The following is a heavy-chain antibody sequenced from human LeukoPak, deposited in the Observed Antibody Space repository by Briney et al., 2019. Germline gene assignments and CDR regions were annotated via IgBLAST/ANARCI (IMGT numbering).Heavy chain of an antibody. V-gene: IGHV1-69*13. CDR3: ARAAYSSSYAAGY. CDR1: GYTFTSYG. J-gene: IGHJ4*02. Sequence: ASVKVSCKASGYTFTSYGISWVRQAPRQGLEWMGGIIPIFGTANYAQKFQGRVTITADESTSTAYMELSSLRSEDTAVYYCARAAYSSSYAAGYWGQGTLVTVSS. D-gene: IGHD6-6*01. CDR2: IIPIFGTA.